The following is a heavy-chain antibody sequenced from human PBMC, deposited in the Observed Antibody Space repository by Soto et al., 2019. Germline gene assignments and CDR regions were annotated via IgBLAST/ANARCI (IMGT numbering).Heavy chain of an antibody. CDR1: GFTFSTYW. J-gene: IGHJ2*01. Sequence: EVQLVESGGGLVQPGGSLRLSCGASGFTFSTYWMSWVRQAPGKGLELLADMKQGERKTTTNYADSVKGRFTMSRDHAANSFYLQMTSLRNEDTAVYYCPRDRNDYGYYGWEFDLWVRGTMVTVSS. D-gene: IGHD4-17*01. CDR2: MKQGERKTTT. V-gene: IGHV3-7*01. CDR3: PRDRNDYGYYGWEFDL.